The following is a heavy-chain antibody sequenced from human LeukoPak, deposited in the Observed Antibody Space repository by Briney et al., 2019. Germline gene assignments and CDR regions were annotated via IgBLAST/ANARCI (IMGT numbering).Heavy chain of an antibody. Sequence: GGSLRLSCAASGFTFSSYGMHWVRQAPGKGLEWVACIRYDGSNKYYADSVKGRFTISRDNSKNTLYLQMNSLRAEDTAVYYCAKDRTIFGVVNWFDPWGQGTLVTVSS. CDR3: AKDRTIFGVVNWFDP. CDR1: GFTFSSYG. CDR2: IRYDGSNK. V-gene: IGHV3-30*02. J-gene: IGHJ5*02. D-gene: IGHD3-3*01.